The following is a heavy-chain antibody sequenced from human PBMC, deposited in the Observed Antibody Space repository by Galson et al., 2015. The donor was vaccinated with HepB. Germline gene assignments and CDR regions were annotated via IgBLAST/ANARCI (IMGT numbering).Heavy chain of an antibody. CDR1: GFTPSNYW. CDR2: INHDGSNT. J-gene: IGHJ6*02. D-gene: IGHD2-15*01. Sequence: SLRLFCAASGFTPSNYWMFWVRQVPGEGLVWVSRINHDGSNTLYADSVKGRFTISRDNAKSTLYLQMNSLRAEDTAVYYCARACGGSCYGMDVWGQGTTVTVSS. V-gene: IGHV3-74*01. CDR3: ARACGGSCYGMDV.